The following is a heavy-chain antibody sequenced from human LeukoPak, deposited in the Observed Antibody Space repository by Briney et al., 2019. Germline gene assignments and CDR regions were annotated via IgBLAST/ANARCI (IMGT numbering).Heavy chain of an antibody. CDR2: ISSNGGST. CDR1: GFTFSSYA. D-gene: IGHD1-26*01. J-gene: IGHJ4*02. V-gene: IGHV3-64*01. Sequence: GGSLRLSCAAPGFTFSSYAMHWVRQAPGKGLEYVSAISSNGGSTYYANSVKGRFTISRDNSKNTLYLQMGSLRAEDMAVYYCARESGADDYWGQGTLVTVSS. CDR3: ARESGADDY.